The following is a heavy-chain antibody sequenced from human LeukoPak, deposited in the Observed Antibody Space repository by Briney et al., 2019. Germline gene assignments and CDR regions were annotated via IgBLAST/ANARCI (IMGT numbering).Heavy chain of an antibody. Sequence: ASVKVSCKASGGTFSSYAISWVRQAPGQGLEWMGRIIPIFGTANYAQKFQGRVTITTDESTSTAYMELSSLRSEDTAVYYCARDPRDGYTHCVHYMDVWGKGTTVTVSS. D-gene: IGHD5-24*01. J-gene: IGHJ6*03. V-gene: IGHV1-69*05. CDR2: IIPIFGTA. CDR3: ARDPRDGYTHCVHYMDV. CDR1: GGTFSSYA.